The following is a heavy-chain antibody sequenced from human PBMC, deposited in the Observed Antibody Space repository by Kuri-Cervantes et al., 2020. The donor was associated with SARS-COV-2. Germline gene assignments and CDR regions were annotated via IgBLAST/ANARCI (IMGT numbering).Heavy chain of an antibody. V-gene: IGHV4-34*01. CDR1: GGSFSGYY. J-gene: IGHJ5*02. D-gene: IGHD3-9*01. CDR2: INHSGST. Sequence: GSLRLSCAVYGGSFSGYYWSWIRQPPGKGLEWIGEINHSGSTNYNPSLKSRVTISVDKSKNQFSLKLTSVTAADTAVYYCARSDILTGYYNWFDPWGQGTLVTVSS. CDR3: ARSDILTGYYNWFDP.